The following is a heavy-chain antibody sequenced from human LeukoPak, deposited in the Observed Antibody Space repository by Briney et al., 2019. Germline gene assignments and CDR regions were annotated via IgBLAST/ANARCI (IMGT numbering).Heavy chain of an antibody. J-gene: IGHJ4*02. CDR1: GVSISSAGYF. Sequence: PSETLSLTCTVSGVSISSAGYFWSWIRQHPGKGLEWIGYSDYSGRSYYNQSLQSRVIISVDTSKNQFSLNLNSVTAADTAVYFCARDYGDYAYFDSWGQGTLVTVSS. CDR3: ARDYGDYAYFDS. V-gene: IGHV4-31*03. D-gene: IGHD4-17*01. CDR2: SDYSGRS.